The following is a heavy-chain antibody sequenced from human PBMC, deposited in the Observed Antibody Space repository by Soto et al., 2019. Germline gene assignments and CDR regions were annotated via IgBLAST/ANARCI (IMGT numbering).Heavy chain of an antibody. V-gene: IGHV1-46*03. J-gene: IGHJ4*02. CDR1: GLTLTSYS. CDR3: ARGTAGTDGSFDY. CDR2: ILPCGGST. Sequence: SAKLSSKESGLTLTSYSLCWLCHDRGQGLEWMGIILPCGGSTSYAQKFQGRVTMTRDTSTSTVYMELSRLRSEDTGVFYCARGTAGTDGSFDYCGQGTLVTGSS. D-gene: IGHD6-13*01.